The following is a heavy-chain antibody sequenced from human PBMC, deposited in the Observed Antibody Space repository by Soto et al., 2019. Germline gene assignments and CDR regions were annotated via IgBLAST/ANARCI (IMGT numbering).Heavy chain of an antibody. V-gene: IGHV1-3*01. Sequence: ASVKVSCKASGYTFTSYAMHWVRQAPGQRLEWMGWINAGNGNTKYSQKFQGRVTITRDTSASTAYMELSSLRSEDTAVYYCAKDYCSGGSCYSGIGYWGQGTLVTVSS. D-gene: IGHD2-15*01. J-gene: IGHJ4*02. CDR3: AKDYCSGGSCYSGIGY. CDR1: GYTFTSYA. CDR2: INAGNGNT.